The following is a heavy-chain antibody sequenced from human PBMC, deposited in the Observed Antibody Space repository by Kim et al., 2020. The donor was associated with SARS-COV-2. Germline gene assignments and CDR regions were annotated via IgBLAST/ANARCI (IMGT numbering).Heavy chain of an antibody. CDR2: ISGSGGST. Sequence: GGSLRLSCAASGFTFSSYAMSWVRQAPGKGLEWVSAISGSGGSTYYADSVKGRFTISRDNSKNTLYLQMNSLRAEDTAVYYCAKGGYGLLWFGGPPPDGMDVWGQGTTVTVSS. CDR3: AKGGYGLLWFGGPPPDGMDV. J-gene: IGHJ6*02. D-gene: IGHD3-10*01. V-gene: IGHV3-23*01. CDR1: GFTFSSYA.